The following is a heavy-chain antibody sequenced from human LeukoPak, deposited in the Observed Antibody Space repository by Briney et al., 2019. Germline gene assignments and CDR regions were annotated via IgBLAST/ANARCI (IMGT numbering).Heavy chain of an antibody. D-gene: IGHD3-16*01. CDR3: ARTYEGGVDY. V-gene: IGHV1-2*06. Sequence: ASVKVSCKASGYTFSGYYMNWVRQAPGQGLEWMGRINGNTGDTDYAHKFRCRVTMTRDTSISTAYMELSSLTSDDTAVYYCARTYEGGVDYWGQGILVTVSS. CDR2: INGNTGDT. CDR1: GYTFSGYY. J-gene: IGHJ4*01.